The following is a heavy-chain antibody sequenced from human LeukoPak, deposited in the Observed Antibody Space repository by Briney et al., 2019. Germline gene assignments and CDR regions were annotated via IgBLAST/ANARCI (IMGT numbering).Heavy chain of an antibody. CDR1: GGSISTTDNY. J-gene: IGHJ4*02. D-gene: IGHD3-10*01. CDR2: INHSGST. CDR3: ARRYYYGSGSYDY. V-gene: IGHV4-39*07. Sequence: PSETLSLTCTVSGGSISTTDNYWGWIRQPPGKGLEWIGEINHSGSTNYNPSLKSRVTISVDTSKNQFSLKLSSVTAADTAVYYCARRYYYGSGSYDYWGQGTLVTVSS.